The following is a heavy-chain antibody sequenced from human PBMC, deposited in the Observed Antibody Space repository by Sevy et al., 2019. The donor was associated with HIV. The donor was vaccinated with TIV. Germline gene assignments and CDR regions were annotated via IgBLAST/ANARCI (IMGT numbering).Heavy chain of an antibody. CDR2: LSFGCGKI. V-gene: IGHV3-23*01. CDR1: GFDFSIYS. Sequence: GGSLRLSCVASGFDFSIYSMSWVRQAPGKGLEWVSTLSFGCGKINYADSVKGRFTISRDNSKSSVYLQMNNMRVEDTAVYYCAREGCTKPHDYWCQGTLVTVSS. J-gene: IGHJ4*02. CDR3: AREGCTKPHDY. D-gene: IGHD2-8*01.